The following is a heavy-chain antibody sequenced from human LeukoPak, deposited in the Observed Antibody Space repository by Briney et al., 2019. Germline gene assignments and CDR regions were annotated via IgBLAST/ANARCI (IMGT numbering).Heavy chain of an antibody. CDR3: AREVMGGYQLPLDY. CDR2: INPNSGGT. Sequence: ASVKASCKASGYTFTGYYMHWVRQAPGQGLEWMGWINPNSGGTNYAQKFQGRVTMTRDTSISTAYMELSRLRSDDTAVYYCAREVMGGYQLPLDYWGQGTLVTVSS. V-gene: IGHV1-2*02. J-gene: IGHJ4*02. D-gene: IGHD2-2*01. CDR1: GYTFTGYY.